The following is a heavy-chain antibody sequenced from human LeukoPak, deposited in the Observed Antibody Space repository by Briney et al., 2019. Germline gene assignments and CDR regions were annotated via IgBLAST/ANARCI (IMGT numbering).Heavy chain of an antibody. D-gene: IGHD1-26*01. J-gene: IGHJ4*02. V-gene: IGHV5-51*01. CDR2: IYPGDSDT. Sequence: LGESLKISCKGSGYNFTIYWIGWVRQMPGKGLEWMGIIYPGDSDTRYSPSFQGQVTMSADKSISTAYLQWSSLKASDTAMYYCARLWYSGSRLENRVRLFDYWGQGTLVTVSS. CDR1: GYNFTIYW. CDR3: ARLWYSGSRLENRVRLFDY.